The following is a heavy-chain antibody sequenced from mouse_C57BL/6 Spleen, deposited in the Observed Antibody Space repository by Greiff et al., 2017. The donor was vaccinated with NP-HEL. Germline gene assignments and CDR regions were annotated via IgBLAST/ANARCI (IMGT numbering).Heavy chain of an antibody. D-gene: IGHD2-4*01. CDR3: ARIYYDYDGGSLYAMDY. CDR2: ISSGSSNI. J-gene: IGHJ4*01. CDR1: GFTFSDYG. Sequence: EVQLVESGGGLVKPGGSLKLSCAASGFTFSDYGMHWVRQAPEKGLEWVAYISSGSSNIYYADTVKGRFTISRDNAKNTLFLQMTSLRSEDTAMYYCARIYYDYDGGSLYAMDYWGQGTSVTVSS. V-gene: IGHV5-17*01.